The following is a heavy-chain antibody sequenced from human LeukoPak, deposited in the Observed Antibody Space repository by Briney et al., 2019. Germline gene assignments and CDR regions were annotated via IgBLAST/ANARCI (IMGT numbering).Heavy chain of an antibody. CDR1: GGSISSSTYY. Sequence: SETLSLTCTVSGGSISSSTYYWGWIRQPPGKGLEWIGSIYHSGSTYYNPSLKSRVTISVDTSKNQFSLKVSSVTAADTAVYYCAGQGMTTVSPEEDYWGQGTLVTVSS. J-gene: IGHJ4*02. V-gene: IGHV4-39*01. D-gene: IGHD4-11*01. CDR3: AGQGMTTVSPEEDY. CDR2: IYHSGST.